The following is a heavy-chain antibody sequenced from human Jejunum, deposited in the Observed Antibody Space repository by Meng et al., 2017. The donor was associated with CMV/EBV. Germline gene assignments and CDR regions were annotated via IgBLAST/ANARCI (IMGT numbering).Heavy chain of an antibody. J-gene: IGHJ4*02. D-gene: IGHD6-19*01. V-gene: IGHV1-18*01. CDR2: ISAYNGNT. Sequence: CEASGDTFISYGIGWVRQAPGQGLEWMGWISAYNGNTNYAQKFQGRVTMTTDTSTSTAYMELRSLRSDDTAVYYCTGASVADTTFDYWGQGTLVTVSS. CDR1: GDTFISYG. CDR3: TGASVADTTFDY.